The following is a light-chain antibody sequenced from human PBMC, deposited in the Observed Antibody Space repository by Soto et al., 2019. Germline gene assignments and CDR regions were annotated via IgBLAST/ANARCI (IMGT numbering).Light chain of an antibody. CDR1: QSVSYN. V-gene: IGKV3-11*01. Sequence: EIVLTQSPAPLSLSPGERATLSCRASQSVSYNLAWYQHKPGQAPRLLIYGPSTRATGIPARFSGSGSGTDFTLTISSLEPEDFAVYYCQQRYNWPLTFGRGTKVDIK. CDR2: GPS. J-gene: IGKJ1*01. CDR3: QQRYNWPLT.